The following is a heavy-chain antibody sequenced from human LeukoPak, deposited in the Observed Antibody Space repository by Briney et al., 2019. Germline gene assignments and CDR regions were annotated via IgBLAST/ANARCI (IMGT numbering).Heavy chain of an antibody. CDR1: GFTFSAYS. D-gene: IGHD5-24*01. Sequence: PGGSLRLSCAASGFTFSAYSMNWLRQAPGKGLEWVSYITTSGSYIYYADSVKGRFSISRDNAKNSLYLQMNSLRAEDTAVYYCARESRDGYNYVDYWGQGTLVTVSS. J-gene: IGHJ4*02. V-gene: IGHV3-21*01. CDR3: ARESRDGYNYVDY. CDR2: ITTSGSYI.